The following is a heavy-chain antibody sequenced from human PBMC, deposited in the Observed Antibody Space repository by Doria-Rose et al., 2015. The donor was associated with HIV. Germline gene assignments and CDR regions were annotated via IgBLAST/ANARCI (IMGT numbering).Heavy chain of an antibody. J-gene: IGHJ4*02. V-gene: IGHV2-26*01. CDR1: GVSLSSPGMG. CDR2: IFSDDER. Sequence: QVTLKESGPVLVKPTETLTLTCTVSGVSLSSPGMGVSWIRQPPGQALEWLANIFSDDERSYKTSLKSRLTISRGTSKSQVVLTMTDMEPVDTATYYCARIKSSRWYHKYYFDFWGQGTLVIVSA. D-gene: IGHD6-13*01. CDR3: ARIKSSRWYHKYYFDF.